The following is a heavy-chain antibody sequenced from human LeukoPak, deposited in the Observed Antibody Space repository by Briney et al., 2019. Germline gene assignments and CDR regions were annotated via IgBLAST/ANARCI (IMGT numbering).Heavy chain of an antibody. CDR2: INHSGST. CDR3: ARDLELRYYYYGMDV. J-gene: IGHJ6*02. Sequence: SETLSLTCAVYGGSFSGYYWSWIRQPPGKGLEWIGEINHSGSTNYNPSLKSRVTISVDTSKNQFSLKLSSVTAADTAVYHCARDLELRYYYYGMDVWGQGTTVTVSS. D-gene: IGHD1-1*01. V-gene: IGHV4-34*01. CDR1: GGSFSGYY.